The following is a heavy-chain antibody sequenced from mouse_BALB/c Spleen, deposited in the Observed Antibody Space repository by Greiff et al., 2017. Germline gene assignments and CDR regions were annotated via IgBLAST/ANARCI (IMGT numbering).Heavy chain of an antibody. CDR3: ALYGNLYYFDY. CDR1: GYTFTDHI. Sequence: QVQLQQSGAELASPGASVTLSCKASGYTFTDHIMNWVKKRPGQGLEWIGRIYPVSGETNYNQKFKGKATLTSDKSSSTAYMELSSLTSEDSAVYYCALYGNLYYFDYWGQGTTLTVSS. V-gene: IGHV1-11*01. J-gene: IGHJ2*01. CDR2: IYPVSGET. D-gene: IGHD2-1*01.